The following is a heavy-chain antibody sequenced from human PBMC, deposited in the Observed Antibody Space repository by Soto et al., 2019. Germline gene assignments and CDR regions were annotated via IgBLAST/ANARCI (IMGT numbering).Heavy chain of an antibody. V-gene: IGHV4-59*01. CDR2: VYNSGST. Sequence: SETLSLTCTVSGGSISSNYWTWIRQPPGKGLEWIGYVYNSGSTNYNPSLKSRVTISEDTSKSQFSLKVNSMTAADTAVYYCARYRREAVAGYTLDYWGQGSLVTVSS. D-gene: IGHD6-13*01. CDR3: ARYRREAVAGYTLDY. J-gene: IGHJ4*02. CDR1: GGSISSNY.